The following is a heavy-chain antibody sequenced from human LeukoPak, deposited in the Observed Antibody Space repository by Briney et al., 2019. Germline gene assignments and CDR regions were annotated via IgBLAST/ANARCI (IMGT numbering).Heavy chain of an antibody. Sequence: ASVKVSCKASGYTFTSYYMHWVRQAPGQGLEWMGIINPSGGSTSYAQKFQGRVTMTRDTSTSTVYMELSSLRSEDTAVYYCARDIRDSYDSSGFYWDYWGEGTLVTVSS. D-gene: IGHD3-22*01. J-gene: IGHJ4*02. CDR2: INPSGGST. CDR1: GYTFTSYY. V-gene: IGHV1-46*01. CDR3: ARDIRDSYDSSGFYWDY.